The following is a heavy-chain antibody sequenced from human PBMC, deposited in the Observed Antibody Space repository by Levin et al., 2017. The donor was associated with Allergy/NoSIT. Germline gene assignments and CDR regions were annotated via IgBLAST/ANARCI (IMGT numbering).Heavy chain of an antibody. Sequence: GGSLRLSCVASGFTFSTYGMHWVRQAPGEGPEWVAVISYDGTYKFYRESVKGRFTISRDNSKNTLYLQMRCLRPEDTVLYYCAKSRDDSSGYYFSEIDFWGRGSLVTVSS. J-gene: IGHJ4*02. CDR2: ISYDGTYK. V-gene: IGHV3-30*18. CDR3: AKSRDDSSGYYFSEIDF. D-gene: IGHD3-22*01. CDR1: GFTFSTYG.